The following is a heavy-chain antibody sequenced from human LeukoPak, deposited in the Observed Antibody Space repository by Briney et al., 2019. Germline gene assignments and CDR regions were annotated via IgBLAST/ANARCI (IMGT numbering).Heavy chain of an antibody. CDR3: AREMGYGYCSGGSCYSESAFDI. D-gene: IGHD2-15*01. J-gene: IGHJ3*02. V-gene: IGHV1-2*04. CDR1: GYTFTGYY. Sequence: ASLTVSCKASGYTFTGYYMHWVRQAPGQGLEWMGWINPNSGGTNYAQKFQGWVTMTRDTSISTAYMELSRLRSDDTAVYYCAREMGYGYCSGGSCYSESAFDIWGQGTMVTVSS. CDR2: INPNSGGT.